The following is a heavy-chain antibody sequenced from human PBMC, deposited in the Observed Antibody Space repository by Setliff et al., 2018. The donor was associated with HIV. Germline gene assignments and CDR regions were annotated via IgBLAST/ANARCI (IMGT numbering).Heavy chain of an antibody. V-gene: IGHV1-46*01. CDR1: GYTFINYY. Sequence: ASVKVSCKTSGYTFINYYVHWMRQAPGQGPEWLGVINPSEGNTNRAPRFQDRVIVTRDTSTSTVYLELRRLTSEDTAIYYCARDLIQPLSDYYFDVWGQGTPVTVS. J-gene: IGHJ4*02. CDR2: INPSEGNT. CDR3: ARDLIQPLSDYYFDV. D-gene: IGHD5-18*01.